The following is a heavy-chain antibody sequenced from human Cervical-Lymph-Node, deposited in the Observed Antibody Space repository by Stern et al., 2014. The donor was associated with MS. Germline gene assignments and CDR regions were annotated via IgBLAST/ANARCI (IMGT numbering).Heavy chain of an antibody. CDR2: INPNGGSA. CDR1: GYTFTSYY. D-gene: IGHD6-19*01. J-gene: IGHJ6*02. Sequence: AQLVESGAEVEKPGASVKVSCKASGYTFTSYYMHWVRQAPGQGLEWMGIINPNGGSATYAQKFQGRVTMTSDTSTRTVYMELSSLRSEDTAMYYCAREVAGHRLGMMDVWGQGTTVTVSS. CDR3: AREVAGHRLGMMDV. V-gene: IGHV1-46*01.